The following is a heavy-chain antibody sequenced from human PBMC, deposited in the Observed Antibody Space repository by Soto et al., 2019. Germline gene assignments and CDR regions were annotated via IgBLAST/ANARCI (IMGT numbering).Heavy chain of an antibody. CDR1: GYTFTSYD. Sequence: ASVNVSCKASGYTFTSYDINWVRQATGQGLEWMGWMNPNSGNTGYAQKFQGRVTMTRNTSISTAYMELSSLRSEDTAVYYCARGRNSYGYYYYYGMDVWGQGTTVTVSS. CDR3: ARGRNSYGYYYYYGMDV. V-gene: IGHV1-8*01. D-gene: IGHD5-18*01. CDR2: MNPNSGNT. J-gene: IGHJ6*02.